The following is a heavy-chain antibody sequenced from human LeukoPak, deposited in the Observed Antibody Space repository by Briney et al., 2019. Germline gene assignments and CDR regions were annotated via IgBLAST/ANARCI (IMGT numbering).Heavy chain of an antibody. J-gene: IGHJ4*02. Sequence: GASVKVSCKASGYTFTGYYMHWVRQAPGQGLEWMGWINPNSGGTNYAQKFQGWVTMTRDTSISTAYMELSRLRSDDTAVYYCAREVGIAAAVLFDYWGQGTLVTVSS. D-gene: IGHD6-13*01. CDR2: INPNSGGT. CDR3: AREVGIAAAVLFDY. V-gene: IGHV1-2*04. CDR1: GYTFTGYY.